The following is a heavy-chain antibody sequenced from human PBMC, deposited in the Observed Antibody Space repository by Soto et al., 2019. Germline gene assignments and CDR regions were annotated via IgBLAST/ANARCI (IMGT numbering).Heavy chain of an antibody. CDR1: GGSVSSGSYY. Sequence: SETLSLTCTVSGGSVSSGSYYWSWIRQPPGKGLEWIGYIYYSGSTNYNPSLKSRVTISVDTSKNQFSLKLSSVTAADTAVYYCARGYYRNPIDYWGQGTLVTVSS. D-gene: IGHD2-8*01. V-gene: IGHV4-61*01. J-gene: IGHJ4*02. CDR2: IYYSGST. CDR3: ARGYYRNPIDY.